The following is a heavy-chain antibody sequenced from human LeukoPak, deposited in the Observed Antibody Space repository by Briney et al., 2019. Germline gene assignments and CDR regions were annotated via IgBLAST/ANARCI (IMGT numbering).Heavy chain of an antibody. CDR1: VLTFSDYY. J-gene: IGHJ4*02. V-gene: IGHV3-11*05. Sequence: GGSLRLSCAGSVLTFSDYYMSWIRQAPGRGLEWVSYISTGSSYTNYADSVRGRFTISRDNAKNSLYLQMNSLRAEDTALYYCARAEGGPATAIYWGQGTLVTVSS. CDR3: ARAEGGPATAIY. D-gene: IGHD2-21*02. CDR2: ISTGSSYT.